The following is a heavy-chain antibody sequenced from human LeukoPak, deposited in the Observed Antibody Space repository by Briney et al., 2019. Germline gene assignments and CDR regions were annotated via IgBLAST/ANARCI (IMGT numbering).Heavy chain of an antibody. CDR2: IYYSGST. Sequence: SQTLSLTCTVSGGSISSSDYYWSWIRQPPGKGLEWIGYIYYSGSTYYNPSLKSRVTISVDTSKDQFSLKLSSVTAADTAVYYCARDHFLTGSYYNGMDVWGQGTTVTVSS. CDR3: ARDHFLTGSYYNGMDV. J-gene: IGHJ6*02. V-gene: IGHV4-30-4*01. CDR1: GGSISSSDYY. D-gene: IGHD3-10*01.